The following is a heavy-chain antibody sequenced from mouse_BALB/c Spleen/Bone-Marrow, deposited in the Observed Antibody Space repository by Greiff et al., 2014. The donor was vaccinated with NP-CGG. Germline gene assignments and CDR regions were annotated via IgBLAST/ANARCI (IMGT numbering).Heavy chain of an antibody. V-gene: IGHV1-20*01. J-gene: IGHJ4*01. Sequence: VQLQQSGPELVKPGASVKLSCRASGFSFTDYFINWVKQSHGKSLEWIGRIHPYNGDTFYNQKFKVKATLTVDKSSNTACMELSSLTSEDSAVYYCGRYGDDAMDYWGQGTSVTVSS. CDR3: GRYGDDAMDY. D-gene: IGHD2-2*01. CDR1: GFSFTDYF. CDR2: IHPYNGDT.